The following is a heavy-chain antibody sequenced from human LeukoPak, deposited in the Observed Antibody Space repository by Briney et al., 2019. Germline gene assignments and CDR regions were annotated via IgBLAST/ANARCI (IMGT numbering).Heavy chain of an antibody. CDR3: ARGRGYCSSTSCYYYYYYYMDV. V-gene: IGHV3-23*01. D-gene: IGHD2-2*01. Sequence: GGSLRLSCAASGFTFSSYAMSWVRQAPGKGLEWVSAISGSGGSTYYADSVKGRFTISRDNSKNTLYLQMNSLRAEDTAVYYCARGRGYCSSTSCYYYYYYYMDVWGKGTTVTVSS. J-gene: IGHJ6*03. CDR1: GFTFSSYA. CDR2: ISGSGGST.